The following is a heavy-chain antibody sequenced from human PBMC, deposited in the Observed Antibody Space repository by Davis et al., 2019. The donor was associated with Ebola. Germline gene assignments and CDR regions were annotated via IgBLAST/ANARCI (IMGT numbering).Heavy chain of an antibody. V-gene: IGHV1-3*01. J-gene: IGHJ4*02. CDR3: ARADYYDSSGYQWGFDY. D-gene: IGHD3-22*01. Sequence: ASVKVSCKASGYTFNSYYIHWVRQAPGQRLEWMGWINPGNGYTKYSQKFQGRVTITSDTSANTAYMELSSLRSEDTAVYYCARADYYDSSGYQWGFDYWGQGTLVTVSS. CDR1: GYTFNSYY. CDR2: INPGNGYT.